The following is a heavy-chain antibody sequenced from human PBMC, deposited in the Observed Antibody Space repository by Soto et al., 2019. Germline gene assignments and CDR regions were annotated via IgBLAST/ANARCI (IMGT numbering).Heavy chain of an antibody. Sequence: QVHLVQSGAEVKKPGASVKVSCKGSGYGFTAYGITWVRQAPGQGLEWMAWISAHNGNTNYAQKLQGRVTVTRDTSTRTAYMELWSLRSDDTAVYYCARGRYGDYWGQGALVTVSS. V-gene: IGHV1-18*01. CDR3: ARGRYGDY. D-gene: IGHD1-1*01. CDR1: GYGFTAYG. J-gene: IGHJ4*02. CDR2: ISAHNGNT.